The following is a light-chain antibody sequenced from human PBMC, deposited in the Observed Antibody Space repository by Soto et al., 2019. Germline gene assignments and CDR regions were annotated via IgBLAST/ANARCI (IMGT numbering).Light chain of an antibody. CDR2: GAS. V-gene: IGKV3-15*01. J-gene: IGKJ5*01. Sequence: EILMTQSPSTLSVSPGERATLSCRASQSVSSNLAWYEQKPGQAPRLLIYGASTRATGIPARFSGSGSGTEFILTISSLQSEDFVVYYCQQYHNWPITFGQGTRLEIK. CDR1: QSVSSN. CDR3: QQYHNWPIT.